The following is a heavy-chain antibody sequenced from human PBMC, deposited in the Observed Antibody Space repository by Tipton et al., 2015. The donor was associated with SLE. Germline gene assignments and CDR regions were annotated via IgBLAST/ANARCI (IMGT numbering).Heavy chain of an antibody. CDR1: GYTFSSYH. J-gene: IGHJ4*01. CDR2: VNPDTGGT. Sequence: QLVQSGAEVKKPGASVKVSCKASGYTFSSYHMHWVRQAPGQGLEWMGIVNPDTGGTSYAQRFQGRVTVTADTSSSTVYVELSSLRFDDTAVYYCARDRSRSGSDVFDYWGHGSLVTVSS. CDR3: ARDRSRSGSDVFDY. V-gene: IGHV1-46*01. D-gene: IGHD1-26*01.